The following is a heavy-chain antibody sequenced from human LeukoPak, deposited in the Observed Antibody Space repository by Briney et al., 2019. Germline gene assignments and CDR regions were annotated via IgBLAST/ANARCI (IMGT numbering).Heavy chain of an antibody. V-gene: IGHV3-30*04. J-gene: IGHJ4*02. CDR2: ISSDGKYT. Sequence: PGGSLRLSCAASGFTFSNYAIHWVRKAPNGGLEWVAVISSDGKYTYYADSVNGRFTISRDNSNNTLYLQMNSLRAEDTAVYYCARQSSPVSASTKVPDYWGQGTLVAVSS. CDR1: GFTFSNYA. CDR3: ARQSSPVSASTKVPDY. D-gene: IGHD2-8*01.